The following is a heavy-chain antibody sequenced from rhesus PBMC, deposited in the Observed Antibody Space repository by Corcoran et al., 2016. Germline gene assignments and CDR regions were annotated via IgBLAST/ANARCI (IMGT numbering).Heavy chain of an antibody. CDR1: GYTFTSYY. Sequence: QVQLVQSGAEVKKPGASVKLSCKASGYTFTSYYINWVRQAPGQVLEWMGWINPSHGNTVYAQKFQGRVTMTRDTSTSTAYMGLSSLRSEDTAVYYCTRELYYGLDSWGPGVVFTVAS. J-gene: IGHJ6*01. CDR3: TRELYYGLDS. V-gene: IGHV1S9*01. CDR2: INPSHGNT.